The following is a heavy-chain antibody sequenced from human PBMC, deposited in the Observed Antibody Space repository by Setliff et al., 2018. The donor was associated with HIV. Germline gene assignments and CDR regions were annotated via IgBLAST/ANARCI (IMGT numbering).Heavy chain of an antibody. D-gene: IGHD3-10*01. CDR1: GGSISSSSSF. J-gene: IGHJ6*03. V-gene: IGHV4-39*01. CDR3: ASLDGSESPYIYYYYMDV. Sequence: SETLSLTCTVSGGSISSSSSFWGWIRQPPGKGLEWIGSIYYSGSTYYNPSLKSRATISVDMSKNQISLKLSSVTAADTAVYYCASLDGSESPYIYYYYMDVWGKGTTVTVSS. CDR2: IYYSGST.